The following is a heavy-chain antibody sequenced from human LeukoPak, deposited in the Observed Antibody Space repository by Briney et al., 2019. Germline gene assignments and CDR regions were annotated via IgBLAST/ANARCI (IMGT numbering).Heavy chain of an antibody. Sequence: PGGSLRLSCAASGFSFSSYWMSWVRQAPGKGLEWVANIKQDGSEKYYVDSVKGRFTISRDNAKNSLYLQMNSLRADDTAVYYCARDGTFTDYGDYGAYACWGQGTLVTVSS. J-gene: IGHJ4*02. CDR3: ARDGTFTDYGDYGAYAC. CDR1: GFSFSSYW. V-gene: IGHV3-7*01. D-gene: IGHD4-17*01. CDR2: IKQDGSEK.